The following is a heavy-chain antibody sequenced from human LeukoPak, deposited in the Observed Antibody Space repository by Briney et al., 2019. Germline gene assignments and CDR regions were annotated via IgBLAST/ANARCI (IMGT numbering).Heavy chain of an antibody. D-gene: IGHD4-17*01. CDR2: ISWNSNNI. Sequence: SLRLSCAASGFTFDDYAMHWVRQAPGKGLEWVSGISWNSNNIDYVDSVKGRFTISRDNARNSLYLQMNSLRPEDTALYYCAKENYGDSYDAFDIWGQGTMVTVSS. CDR1: GFTFDDYA. CDR3: AKENYGDSYDAFDI. V-gene: IGHV3-9*01. J-gene: IGHJ3*02.